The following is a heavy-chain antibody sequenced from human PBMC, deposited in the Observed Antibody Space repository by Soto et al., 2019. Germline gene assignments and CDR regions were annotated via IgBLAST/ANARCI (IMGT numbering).Heavy chain of an antibody. J-gene: IGHJ6*02. V-gene: IGHV2-5*02. Sequence: SGPTLVNPTQTLTLTFTFSGFSLSTSGVGVGWIRQPPGKALEWLALIYWDDDKRYSPSLRSRLTINKDTSKNQVVLTMTNMDPVDTATYYCIQSRCGGDCLQSYASHYYYGMDVWGQGT. CDR3: IQSRCGGDCLQSYASHYYYGMDV. D-gene: IGHD2-21*02. CDR2: IYWDDDK. CDR1: GFSLSTSGVG.